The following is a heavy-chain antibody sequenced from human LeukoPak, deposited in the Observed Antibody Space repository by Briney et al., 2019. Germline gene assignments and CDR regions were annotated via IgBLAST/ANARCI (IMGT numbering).Heavy chain of an antibody. CDR1: GFTFSSYS. CDR3: ARGGLRYFDWLEKDLDY. D-gene: IGHD3-9*01. J-gene: IGHJ4*02. Sequence: RAGGSLRLSCAASGFTFSSYSMNWVRQAPGKGLEWVSYISSSSSTIYYADSVKGRFTISRDNAKNSLYLQMNSLRAEDTAVYYCARGGLRYFDWLEKDLDYWGQGTLVTVSS. CDR2: ISSSSSTI. V-gene: IGHV3-48*01.